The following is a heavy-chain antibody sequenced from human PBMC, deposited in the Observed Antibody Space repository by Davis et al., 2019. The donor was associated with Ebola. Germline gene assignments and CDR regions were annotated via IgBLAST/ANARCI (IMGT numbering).Heavy chain of an antibody. Sequence: PSETLSLTCTVSGGSISRGGSYWSWVRQVPGKGLEWIGYIYYSGSTYYKPSLKSRVTISLDTSKNQFSLNPSPVTAADTAVYYCARDLRYDSSGYDYYFYMDVWGKGTTVTVSS. J-gene: IGHJ6*03. D-gene: IGHD3-22*01. V-gene: IGHV4-31*03. CDR3: ARDLRYDSSGYDYYFYMDV. CDR1: GGSISRGGSY. CDR2: IYYSGST.